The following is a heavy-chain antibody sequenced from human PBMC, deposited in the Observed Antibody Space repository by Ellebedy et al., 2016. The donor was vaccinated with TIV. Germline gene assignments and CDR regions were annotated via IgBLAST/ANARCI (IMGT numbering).Heavy chain of an antibody. CDR2: ISHSGST. Sequence: SETLSLXXAVSGGSISSSNWWSWVRQSPGKGLEWIGEISHSGSTNYNPSLKSRVTISVDKSKNQFSLRLSSVTAADTAVYYCARVRVVADRNYYYGMDVWGQGTTVTVSS. D-gene: IGHD2-15*01. V-gene: IGHV4-4*02. CDR1: GGSISSSNW. J-gene: IGHJ6*02. CDR3: ARVRVVADRNYYYGMDV.